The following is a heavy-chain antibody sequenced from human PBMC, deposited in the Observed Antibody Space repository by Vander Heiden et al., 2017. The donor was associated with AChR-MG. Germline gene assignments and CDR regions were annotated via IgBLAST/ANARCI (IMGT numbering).Heavy chain of an antibody. J-gene: IGHJ3*02. CDR1: GFTFSRYA. CDR2: ISGSGGST. V-gene: IGHV3-23*01. D-gene: IGHD3-3*01. CDR3: AKVRLLRFWEWPSDAFDI. Sequence: CPASGFTFSRYAMSWVRQAPGKGLEWVSAISGSGGSTYYADSVKGRVTISRDNSKNTLYLQMNSLRAEETAVYYCAKVRLLRFWEWPSDAFDIWGQGTMVTVSS.